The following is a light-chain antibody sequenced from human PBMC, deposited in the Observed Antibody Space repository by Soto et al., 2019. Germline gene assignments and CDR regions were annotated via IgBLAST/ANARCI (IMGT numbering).Light chain of an antibody. J-gene: IGKJ1*01. Sequence: DIQMTQSPSALSASVGDRVTITCRASQSISKWLAWYQQKPGKAPKLLIYDASILGSGVPSRFSGSGSGVEFTLTVSSLQPDDFATYYCQHYDNYAPWTFGQGTKVDIK. CDR1: QSISKW. CDR3: QHYDNYAPWT. V-gene: IGKV1-5*01. CDR2: DAS.